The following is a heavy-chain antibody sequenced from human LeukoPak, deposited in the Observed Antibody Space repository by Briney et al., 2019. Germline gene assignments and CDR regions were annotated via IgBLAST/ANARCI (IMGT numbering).Heavy chain of an antibody. CDR2: IYYSGST. Sequence: PSQTLSLTCTVSGGSISGGGYYWSWIRQHPGKGLEWIGYIYYSGSTYYNPSLKSRVTISVDTSKNQFSLKLSSVTAADTAVYYCARSTIFGVVTPSYYFDYWGQGTLVTVSS. D-gene: IGHD3-3*01. CDR1: GGSISGGGYY. J-gene: IGHJ4*02. CDR3: ARSTIFGVVTPSYYFDY. V-gene: IGHV4-31*03.